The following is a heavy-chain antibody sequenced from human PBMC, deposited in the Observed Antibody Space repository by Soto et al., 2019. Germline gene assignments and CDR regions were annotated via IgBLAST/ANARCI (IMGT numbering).Heavy chain of an antibody. CDR2: IIPIFGTA. D-gene: IGHD3-16*01. V-gene: IGHV1-69*13. CDR1: GGTFSSYA. CDR3: ARVVTSDLNNWFDP. J-gene: IGHJ5*02. Sequence: SVKVSCKASGGTFSSYAMSWVRQAPGQGLEWMGGIIPIFGTANYAQKFQGRVTITADESTSTAYMELSSLRSEDTAVYYCARVVTSDLNNWFDPWGQGTLVTVSS.